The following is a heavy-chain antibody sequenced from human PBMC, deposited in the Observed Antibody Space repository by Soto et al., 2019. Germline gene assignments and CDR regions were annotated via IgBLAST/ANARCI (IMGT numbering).Heavy chain of an antibody. D-gene: IGHD6-19*01. CDR2: IYYSGST. CDR1: GGSISSSSYY. CDR3: ARLIMEQGSGWYFYYYMDV. J-gene: IGHJ6*03. Sequence: SETLSLTCTVSGGSISSSSYYWGWIRQPLGKGLEWIGSIYYSGSTYYNPSLKSRVTISVDTSKNQFSLKLSSVTAADTAVYYCARLIMEQGSGWYFYYYMDVWGKGTTVTVSS. V-gene: IGHV4-39*01.